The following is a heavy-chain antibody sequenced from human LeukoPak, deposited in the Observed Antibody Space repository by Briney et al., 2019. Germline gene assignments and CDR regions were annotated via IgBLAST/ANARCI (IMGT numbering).Heavy chain of an antibody. Sequence: SQTPSLTCAISGDSVSSNSVTWNWIRQSPSRGLEWLGRTYYRSKWYNGYAVSVKSRITINPDTSKNQFSLQLNSVTPEDTAVYYCARVVGATIDYWGQGTLVTVSS. CDR2: TYYRSKWYN. CDR1: GDSVSSNSVT. D-gene: IGHD1-26*01. CDR3: ARVVGATIDY. V-gene: IGHV6-1*01. J-gene: IGHJ4*02.